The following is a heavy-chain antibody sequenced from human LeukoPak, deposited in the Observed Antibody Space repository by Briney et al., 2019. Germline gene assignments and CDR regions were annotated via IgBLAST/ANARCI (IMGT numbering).Heavy chain of an antibody. CDR3: AKDMDIVVVPAAYDY. Sequence: GGSLRLSCAASGFTFSSYAMSWVRQAPGKGLEWVSAISGSGGSTYYAASVKGRFTISRANSKNTLYLQMNRLRAEDTAVYYCAKDMDIVVVPAAYDYWGQGTLVTVSS. J-gene: IGHJ4*02. CDR2: ISGSGGST. D-gene: IGHD2-2*03. CDR1: GFTFSSYA. V-gene: IGHV3-23*01.